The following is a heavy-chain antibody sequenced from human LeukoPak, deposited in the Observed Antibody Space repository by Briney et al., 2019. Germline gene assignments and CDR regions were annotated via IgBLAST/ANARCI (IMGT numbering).Heavy chain of an antibody. J-gene: IGHJ3*02. CDR3: AREKPRRAFDI. CDR1: GGSISSSSYY. D-gene: IGHD6-6*01. Sequence: TTSETLSLTCTVSGGSISSSSYYWGWIRQPPGKGLEWIGSIYYSGSTYYNPSLKSRVTISVDTSKNQFSLKLSSVTAADTAVYYCAREKPRRAFDIWGQGTMVTVSS. CDR2: IYYSGST. V-gene: IGHV4-39*02.